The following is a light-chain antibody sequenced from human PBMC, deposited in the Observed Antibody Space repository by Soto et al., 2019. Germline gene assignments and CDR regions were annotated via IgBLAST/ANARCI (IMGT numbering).Light chain of an antibody. J-gene: IGKJ1*01. V-gene: IGKV3-15*01. CDR1: QSVSSN. CDR3: QQYTNWPPWT. CDR2: GAS. Sequence: EIVMTQSPVTLSVSPGERATLSCRASQSVSSNLAWYQHRPGQAPRLLIHGASTRAAGVPTRFSGSGSGTEFTLTISSLQSEDFAVYFCQQYTNWPPWTFGQGTKVEI.